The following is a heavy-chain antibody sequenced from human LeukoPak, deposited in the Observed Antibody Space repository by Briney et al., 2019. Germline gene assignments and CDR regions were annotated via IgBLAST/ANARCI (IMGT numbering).Heavy chain of an antibody. CDR3: ARLVGVTISNYFDP. CDR1: GYTFTSYG. Sequence: ASVKVSCKASGYTFTSYGISWVRQAPGQGLEWMGWISAYNGNTNYAQKLQGRVTMTTDTSTSTVYMELRSLRSDDTAVYYCARLVGVTISNYFDPWGQGTLVTVSS. V-gene: IGHV1-18*01. D-gene: IGHD1-26*01. CDR2: ISAYNGNT. J-gene: IGHJ5*02.